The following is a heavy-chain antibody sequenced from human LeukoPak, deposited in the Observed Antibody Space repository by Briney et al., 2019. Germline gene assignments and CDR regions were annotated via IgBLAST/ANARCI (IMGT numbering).Heavy chain of an antibody. CDR1: GFTFSSYT. Sequence: GRSLRLSCAASGFTFSSYTMSWVRQAPGKGLEWVSSIGSGGTTYYADSVKGRFTISRDNSKNTLYLQMTSLRAEDTAVYYCAKDGGSGNRQQLGYWGQGSLVTVSS. J-gene: IGHJ4*02. CDR3: AKDGGSGNRQQLGY. V-gene: IGHV3-23*01. CDR2: IGSGGTT. D-gene: IGHD6-13*01.